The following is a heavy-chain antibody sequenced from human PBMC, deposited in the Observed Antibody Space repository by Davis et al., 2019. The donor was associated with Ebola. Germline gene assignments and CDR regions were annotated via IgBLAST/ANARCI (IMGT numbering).Heavy chain of an antibody. CDR2: IYYSGST. CDR1: GGSFSGYY. V-gene: IGHV4-59*01. D-gene: IGHD3-10*01. CDR3: ARDDEGWNYYGSGSYYKGLWFDP. J-gene: IGHJ5*02. Sequence: PSETLSLTCAVYGGSFSGYYWSWIRQPPGKGLEWIGYIYYSGSTNYNPSLKSRVTISVDTSKNQFSLKLSSVTAADTAVYYCARDDEGWNYYGSGSYYKGLWFDPWGQGTLVTVSS.